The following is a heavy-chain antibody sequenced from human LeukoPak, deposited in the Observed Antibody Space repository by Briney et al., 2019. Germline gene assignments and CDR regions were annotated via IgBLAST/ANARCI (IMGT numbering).Heavy chain of an antibody. J-gene: IGHJ4*02. CDR2: MNPKSNNR. CDR1: GYTFTNYD. CDR3: ARGSSSYPRYFDY. Sequence: ASVKVSCKAFGYTFTNYDVNWVRQATGQGLEWMGWMNPKSNNRGYAQKFQGRVTITTNTSISTAYMELSNLRSEDTAVYYCARGSSSYPRYFDYWGQGTLVTVSS. V-gene: IGHV1-8*03. D-gene: IGHD6-13*01.